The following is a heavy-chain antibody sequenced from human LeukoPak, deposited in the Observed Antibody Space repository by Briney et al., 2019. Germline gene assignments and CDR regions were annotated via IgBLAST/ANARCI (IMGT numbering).Heavy chain of an antibody. CDR3: ASLVNYYDSSGSDY. V-gene: IGHV3-21*01. Sequence: GRSLRLSCAASGFTFSSYSMNWVRQAPGKGLEWVSSISSSSSYIYYADSVKGRFTISRDNAKNSLYLQMNSLRAEDTAVYYCASLVNYYDSSGSDYWGQGTLVTVSS. J-gene: IGHJ4*02. CDR1: GFTFSSYS. CDR2: ISSSSSYI. D-gene: IGHD3-22*01.